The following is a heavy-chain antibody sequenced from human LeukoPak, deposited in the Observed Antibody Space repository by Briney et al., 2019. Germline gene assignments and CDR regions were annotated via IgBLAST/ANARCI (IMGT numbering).Heavy chain of an antibody. J-gene: IGHJ2*01. V-gene: IGHV4-34*01. CDR1: GGSFSGYY. D-gene: IGHD3-22*01. CDR2: INHSGST. Sequence: SETLSLTCAVYGGSFSGYYWSWIRQPPGKGLEWIGEINHSGSTNYNPSLKSRVTISVDTSKNHFSLKLSSVTAADTAVYYCADVYYLLRYFDLWGRGTLVTVSS. CDR3: ADVYYLLRYFDL.